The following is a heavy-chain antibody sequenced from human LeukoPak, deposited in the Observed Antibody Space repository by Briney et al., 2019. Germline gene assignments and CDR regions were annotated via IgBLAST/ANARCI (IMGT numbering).Heavy chain of an antibody. J-gene: IGHJ4*02. CDR1: GGSISSSSYY. Sequence: SETLSLTCTVSGGSISSSSYYWDWIRQSPGKGLEWLGSIYYAGSTYYNPSLKSRVTISVDTSKNQFSLKLSSVTAADTAVYYCARGGDFYPQYYFDYWGQGTQVTVSS. D-gene: IGHD3-3*01. CDR2: IYYAGST. CDR3: ARGGDFYPQYYFDY. V-gene: IGHV4-39*07.